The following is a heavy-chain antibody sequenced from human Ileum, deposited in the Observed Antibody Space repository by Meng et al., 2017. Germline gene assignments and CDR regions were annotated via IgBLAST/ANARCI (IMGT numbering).Heavy chain of an antibody. Sequence: VVLQDSGPGLVGPSATLSLTCTVSGGSVSSANSYWSWIRQTPGKGLEWIGYVYNTGNTNSNPSLRSRLTMSVDTSNSQFSLKLTSVTAADTAVYYCARGGGGGWPNWFDPWGQGTLVTVSS. CDR2: VYNTGNT. V-gene: IGHV4-61*01. CDR1: GGSVSSANSY. J-gene: IGHJ5*02. D-gene: IGHD6-19*01. CDR3: ARGGGGGWPNWFDP.